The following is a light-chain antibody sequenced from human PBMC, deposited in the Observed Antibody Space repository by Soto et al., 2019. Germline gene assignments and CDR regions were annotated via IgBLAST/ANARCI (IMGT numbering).Light chain of an antibody. Sequence: QSVLTQPRSVSGSPGQSVTICCTGTSSDVGGYNHVSWYQQNPGEAPKVMIFDVSKRPSGVPDRFSGSKSDNTAYLTISGLQAEDEADYYCCSYAGSSAYVFGAGTKVNVL. CDR3: CSYAGSSAYV. CDR2: DVS. V-gene: IGLV2-11*01. J-gene: IGLJ1*01. CDR1: SSDVGGYNH.